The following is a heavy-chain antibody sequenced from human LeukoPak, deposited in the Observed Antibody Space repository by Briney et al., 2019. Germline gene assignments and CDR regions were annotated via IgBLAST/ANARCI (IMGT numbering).Heavy chain of an antibody. CDR1: GFTFSSYS. J-gene: IGHJ6*04. Sequence: GGSLRLSCAASGFTFSSYSMNWVRQAPGKGLKWVSSISSSSSYIYYADSVKGRFTISRDNAKNSLYLQMNSLRAEDTAVYYCARDQRLALHSGMDVWGKGTTVTVSS. CDR3: ARDQRLALHSGMDV. V-gene: IGHV3-21*01. CDR2: ISSSSSYI. D-gene: IGHD3-10*01.